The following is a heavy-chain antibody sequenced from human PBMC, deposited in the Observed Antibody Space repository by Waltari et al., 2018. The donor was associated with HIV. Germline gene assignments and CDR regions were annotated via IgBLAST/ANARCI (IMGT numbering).Heavy chain of an antibody. CDR1: GFTFSSYS. D-gene: IGHD6-19*01. CDR3: ARDRSSGWYDWFDP. J-gene: IGHJ5*02. Sequence: EVQLVESGGGLVQPGGSLRLSCAASGFTFSSYSMNWVRQDPGKGLELVSYISSSSSTIYYADSVKGRFTISRDNAKNSLYLQMNSLRDEDTAVYYCARDRSSGWYDWFDPWGQGTLVTVSS. V-gene: IGHV3-48*02. CDR2: ISSSSSTI.